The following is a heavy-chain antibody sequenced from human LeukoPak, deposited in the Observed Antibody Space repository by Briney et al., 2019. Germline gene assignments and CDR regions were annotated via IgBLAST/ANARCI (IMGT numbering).Heavy chain of an antibody. J-gene: IGHJ3*01. V-gene: IGHV3-30-3*01. CDR1: GFTFNSYA. Sequence: GGSLRLSCTASGFTFNSYALHWVRQAPGKGLEWVALISYDGANTYYADSMKGRFTISRDNSKNTLYLQMSSLRAEDTAVYYCVRVDGDDYLWGSHGAFDFWGQGAMVTVSS. D-gene: IGHD3-16*01. CDR3: VRVDGDDYLWGSHGAFDF. CDR2: ISYDGANT.